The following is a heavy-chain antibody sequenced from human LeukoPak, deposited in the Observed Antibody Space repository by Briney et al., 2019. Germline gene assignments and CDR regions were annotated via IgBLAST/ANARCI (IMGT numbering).Heavy chain of an antibody. D-gene: IGHD3-10*01. Sequence: PGRSLRLSCAASGFTFSTYAMHWVRQAPAKGLDWVAVISNGGRDTYYADSVKGRFTISRDNSKNTLDLQMNSLRVDDTAVYYCARGDTILRGVYDFDPWGQGTLVTVSS. CDR2: ISNGGRDT. CDR1: GFTFSTYA. CDR3: ARGDTILRGVYDFDP. V-gene: IGHV3-30*04. J-gene: IGHJ5*02.